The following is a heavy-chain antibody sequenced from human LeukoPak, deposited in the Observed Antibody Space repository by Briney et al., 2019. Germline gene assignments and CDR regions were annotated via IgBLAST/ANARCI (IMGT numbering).Heavy chain of an antibody. J-gene: IGHJ4*02. Sequence: TPSETLSLTCAVSGGSISSGGYSWSWIRQPPGKGLEWIGYIYHSGSTYYNPSLKSRVTISVDRSKNQFSLKLSSVTAADTAVYYCARGIAYYYDSSGYYYSYFDYWGQGTLVTVSS. V-gene: IGHV4-30-2*01. CDR1: GGSISSGGYS. D-gene: IGHD3-22*01. CDR3: ARGIAYYYDSSGYYYSYFDY. CDR2: IYHSGST.